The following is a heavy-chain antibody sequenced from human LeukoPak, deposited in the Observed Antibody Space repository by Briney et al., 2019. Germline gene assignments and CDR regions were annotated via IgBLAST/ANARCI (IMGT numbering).Heavy chain of an antibody. CDR1: GFIFNTYW. CDR3: ARRARYHSSFPLDF. CDR2: VDPTDSDV. J-gene: IGHJ4*02. D-gene: IGHD6-13*01. V-gene: IGHV5-10-1*01. Sequence: GESLKISCKGSGFIFNTYWVSWVRQMPGKGLEWMGIVDPTDSDVDYSPSFQGHVTISSDTSTSTVYLQWSSLKASDTAVYYCARRARYHSSFPLDFWGRGTQVIVSS.